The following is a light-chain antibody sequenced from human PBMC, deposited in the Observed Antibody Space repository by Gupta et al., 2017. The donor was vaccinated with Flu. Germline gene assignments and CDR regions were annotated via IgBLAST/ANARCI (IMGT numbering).Light chain of an antibody. Sequence: QSVLTQAPLASGTPGHRVTICCSGSTSNIGRNPVNWYQQLPGTAHQLVMYNNSQRRSGVPDRCSCSESGTAASLAISGLQSEDEAQYYCAAWDGSLNGRVFGGGTKLTVL. J-gene: IGLJ3*02. CDR2: NNS. CDR3: AAWDGSLNGRV. CDR1: TSNIGRNP. V-gene: IGLV1-44*01.